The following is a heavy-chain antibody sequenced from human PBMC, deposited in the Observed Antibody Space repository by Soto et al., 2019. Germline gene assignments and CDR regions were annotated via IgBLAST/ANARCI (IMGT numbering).Heavy chain of an antibody. CDR3: AREGSRPYYYYGMDV. Sequence: QVQLVQSGAEVKKPGASVKVSCKASGYSFTTYGIAWVRQAPGQGLEWMGWISTYNGDTDYAQNLQGRVIMTPDTSATTAYMQLRSLRPDDTAVYYCAREGSRPYYYYGMDVWGQGTTVSVSS. J-gene: IGHJ6*02. CDR2: ISTYNGDT. D-gene: IGHD3-10*01. CDR1: GYSFTTYG. V-gene: IGHV1-18*01.